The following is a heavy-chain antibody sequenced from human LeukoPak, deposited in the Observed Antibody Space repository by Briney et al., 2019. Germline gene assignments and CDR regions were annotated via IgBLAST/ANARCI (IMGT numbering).Heavy chain of an antibody. Sequence: GASVKVSCKASGYTFSSYYMHWVRQAPGQGLEWMGIINPSGGSTSCAQKFQGRVTMTRDMSTSTVYMELSSLRSEDTAVYYCARDPVYSSSSGWFDPWGQGTLVTVSS. V-gene: IGHV1-46*01. CDR3: ARDPVYSSSSGWFDP. D-gene: IGHD6-6*01. J-gene: IGHJ5*02. CDR1: GYTFSSYY. CDR2: INPSGGST.